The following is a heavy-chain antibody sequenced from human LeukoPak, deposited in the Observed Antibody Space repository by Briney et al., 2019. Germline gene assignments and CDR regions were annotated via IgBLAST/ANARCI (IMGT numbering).Heavy chain of an antibody. D-gene: IGHD3-9*01. V-gene: IGHV1-2*02. J-gene: IGHJ4*02. Sequence: ASVKVSCTASGYIFTDYYIYWVRQAPAQGLQWMGWINPNSGDTKYAQKFQDRVTMTRDTSISTAYMELSSLRSDDTAVYYCVKSFYDILTGYYLGDSWGQGTLVTVSS. CDR3: VKSFYDILTGYYLGDS. CDR1: GYIFTDYY. CDR2: INPNSGDT.